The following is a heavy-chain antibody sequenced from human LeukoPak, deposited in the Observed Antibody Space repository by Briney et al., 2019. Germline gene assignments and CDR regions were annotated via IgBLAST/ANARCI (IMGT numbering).Heavy chain of an antibody. Sequence: GGSLRLSCAASGFTFSSYWMSWVRQAPGKGLEWVANIKQDGSEKYYVDSVKGRFTISRDNAKNSLYLQMNSLRAEDTAVYYCARAALYCSGGSCYSGYFDYWGQGTLVTVSS. J-gene: IGHJ4*02. CDR1: GFTFSSYW. CDR3: ARAALYCSGGSCYSGYFDY. D-gene: IGHD2-15*01. V-gene: IGHV3-7*01. CDR2: IKQDGSEK.